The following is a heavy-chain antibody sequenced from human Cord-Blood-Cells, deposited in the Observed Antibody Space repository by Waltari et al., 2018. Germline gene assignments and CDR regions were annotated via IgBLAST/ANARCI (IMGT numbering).Heavy chain of an antibody. D-gene: IGHD2-21*01. Sequence: QVQLQQWGAGLLKPSETLSLTCAVYGGSFSGYYWSWIRQPPGKGLEWIGEINHSGSTNYNPSLKRRVTISVDTSKNQFSLKLSSVTAADTAVYYCARRGVKDLDYWGQGTLVTVSS. CDR2: INHSGST. CDR1: GGSFSGYY. V-gene: IGHV4-34*01. CDR3: ARRGVKDLDY. J-gene: IGHJ4*02.